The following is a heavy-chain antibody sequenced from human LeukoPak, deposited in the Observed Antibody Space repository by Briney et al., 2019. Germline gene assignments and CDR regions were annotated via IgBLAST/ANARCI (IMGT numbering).Heavy chain of an antibody. V-gene: IGHV4-39*07. D-gene: IGHD3-10*01. Sequence: SETLSPTCTVSGGSISSSSYYWGWIRQPPGKGLEWIGSIYYSGSTYYNPSLKSRVTISVDTSKNQFSLELSSVTAADTAVYYCARMGFGARYYYYMDVWGKGTTVTVSS. CDR3: ARMGFGARYYYYMDV. CDR2: IYYSGST. CDR1: GGSISSSSYY. J-gene: IGHJ6*03.